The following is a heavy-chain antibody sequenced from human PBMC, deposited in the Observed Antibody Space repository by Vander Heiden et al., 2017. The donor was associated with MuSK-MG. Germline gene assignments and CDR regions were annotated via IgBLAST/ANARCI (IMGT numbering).Heavy chain of an antibody. J-gene: IGHJ3*02. CDR1: GFTVSSNY. CDR3: ARDTSGAFDI. D-gene: IGHD3-16*01. Sequence: EVPLVESGGGLVQPGGSLRLSCAAPGFTVSSNYMSWGRQAPGKGLEWVSVIYSGGSTYDADSVKGRFTISRDNSKNTLDLQMNSLRAEDTAVYYCARDTSGAFDIWGQGTMVTVSS. CDR2: IYSGGST. V-gene: IGHV3-66*01.